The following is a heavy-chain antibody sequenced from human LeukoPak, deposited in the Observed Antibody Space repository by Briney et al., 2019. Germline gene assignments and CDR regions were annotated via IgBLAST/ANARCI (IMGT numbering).Heavy chain of an antibody. Sequence: SGTLSLTCAVSGGPISSTNWWSWVRQPPGKGLEWIGEIYHSGSTNYNPSLRSRITISVDKSKDQFSLRLSSVTAADTAVYYCARKIGSSGTFDIWGQGTMVTVSS. CDR2: IYHSGST. CDR3: ARKIGSSGTFDI. J-gene: IGHJ3*02. D-gene: IGHD1-26*01. V-gene: IGHV4-4*02. CDR1: GGPISSTNW.